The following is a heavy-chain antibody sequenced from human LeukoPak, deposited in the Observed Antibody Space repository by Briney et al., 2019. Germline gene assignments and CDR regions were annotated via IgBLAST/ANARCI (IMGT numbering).Heavy chain of an antibody. Sequence: GGSLRLSCAASGFTFSSYDMHWARQATGKGLEWVSAIGTAGDTYYPGSVKGRFTISRGNAKNSLYLQMNSLRAGDTAVYYCARAVYYYGMDVWGQGTTVTVSS. CDR1: GFTFSSYD. CDR3: ARAVYYYGMDV. CDR2: IGTAGDT. J-gene: IGHJ6*02. V-gene: IGHV3-13*01.